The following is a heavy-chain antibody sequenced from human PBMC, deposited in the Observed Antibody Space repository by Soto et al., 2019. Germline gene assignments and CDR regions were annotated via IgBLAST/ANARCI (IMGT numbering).Heavy chain of an antibody. V-gene: IGHV1-8*01. J-gene: IGHJ6*02. CDR3: AHSSRTSWPYYDYYGMDV. CDR1: RYTFASYD. CDR2: MNPNSGNT. Sequence: GASVKVSCKASRYTFASYDINWVRQATEQGLEWMGWMNPNSGNTGYEQKFQGRFTMTRNSSISTAYMELSSLIYEDTAVYYCAHSSRTSWPYYDYYGMDVWGQGTTVTVSS. D-gene: IGHD2-2*01.